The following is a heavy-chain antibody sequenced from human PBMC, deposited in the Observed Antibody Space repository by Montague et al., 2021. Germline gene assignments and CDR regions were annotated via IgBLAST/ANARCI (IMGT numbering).Heavy chain of an antibody. CDR1: GDSINFYY. V-gene: IGHV4-59*01. J-gene: IGHJ4*02. D-gene: IGHD2-8*01. CDR3: ARKGTNWDY. Sequence: SKTLSLTCTVSGDSINFYYWSWIRQPPGKGLEWIGYVYYTGTTNXNPSLKSRVTISVDTSRNQFFLNVNSVTAADTAVYYCARKGTNWDYWGQGTLVTVSS. CDR2: VYYTGTT.